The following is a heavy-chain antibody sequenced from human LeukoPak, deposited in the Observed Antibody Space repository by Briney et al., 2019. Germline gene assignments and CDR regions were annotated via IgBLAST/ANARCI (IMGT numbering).Heavy chain of an antibody. CDR2: IYPGDSDI. CDR1: GYSFTSSW. Sequence: GESLQISCEGSGYSFTSSWIGWVRQVPGKGLEWMGIIYPGDSDIRYSPSFQGQVTISADKSITTAYLQWSSLKASDTAIYYCARGLYCSGGSCRFDYWGQGTLVTVSS. CDR3: ARGLYCSGGSCRFDY. J-gene: IGHJ4*02. V-gene: IGHV5-51*01. D-gene: IGHD2-15*01.